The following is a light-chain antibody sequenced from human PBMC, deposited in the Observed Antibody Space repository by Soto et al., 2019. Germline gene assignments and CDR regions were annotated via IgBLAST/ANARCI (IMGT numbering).Light chain of an antibody. CDR1: QSIDSW. Sequence: DIQMTQSPSTMSASVGDRVTITCRASQSIDSWLPWYQQKPGKAPKFLMYEASIVESGVSSRFSGSGSETDFTLTINSLQPDDFAIYYCQHYKSYPWTFGQGTKVDIK. J-gene: IGKJ1*01. V-gene: IGKV1-5*03. CDR2: EAS. CDR3: QHYKSYPWT.